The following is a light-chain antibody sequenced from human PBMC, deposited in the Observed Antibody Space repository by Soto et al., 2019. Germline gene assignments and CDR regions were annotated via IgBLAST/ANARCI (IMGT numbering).Light chain of an antibody. Sequence: EIVMTQSPATLSVSPGERATLSCRASQSVSTNFAWYQQKPGQSPRLLIYGASTRATDIPARFSGSGSETEVTLTISCLQSEDFAVYYCQQYTNWPPYTFGQGTNMEIK. CDR2: GAS. CDR3: QQYTNWPPYT. CDR1: QSVSTN. V-gene: IGKV3-15*01. J-gene: IGKJ2*01.